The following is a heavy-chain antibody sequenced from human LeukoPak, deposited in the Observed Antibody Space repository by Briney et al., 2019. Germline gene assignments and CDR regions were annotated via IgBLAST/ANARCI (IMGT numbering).Heavy chain of an antibody. J-gene: IGHJ3*02. CDR3: AKENRGLWLGTFEI. CDR1: GFTFSSYA. V-gene: IGHV3-23*01. D-gene: IGHD5-18*01. CDR2: ISGSGGST. Sequence: GGSLRLSCAASGFTFSSYAMSWVRQAPGKGLQWVSGISGSGGSTYYADSVKGRFTISRGNTKNTLYLQMNSLRAEDTAVYYCAKENRGLWLGTFEIWGQGTMVTVSS.